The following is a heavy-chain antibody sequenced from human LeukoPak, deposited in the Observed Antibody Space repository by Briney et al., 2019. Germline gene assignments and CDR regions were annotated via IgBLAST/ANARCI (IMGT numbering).Heavy chain of an antibody. CDR2: ISSPSSTI. V-gene: IGHV3-48*04. D-gene: IGHD1-26*01. J-gene: IGHJ3*02. CDR1: GFTFSSYN. CDR3: ARGGGSYHPISAFDI. Sequence: GGSLRLSCVASGFTFSSYNMNWVRQAPGKGLEWVSYISSPSSTIYYADSVKGRFTISRDNAQNSLYLQMNSLRAEDTAVYYCARGGGSYHPISAFDIWGQGAMVIVSS.